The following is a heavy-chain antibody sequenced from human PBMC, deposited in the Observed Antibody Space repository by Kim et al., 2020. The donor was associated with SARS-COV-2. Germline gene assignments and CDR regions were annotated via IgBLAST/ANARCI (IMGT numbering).Heavy chain of an antibody. CDR3: ARGSGSYGMGYFDY. Sequence: GGSLRLSCAASGFTVSSNYMSWARQAPGKGLEWVSVIYSGGSTYYADSVKGRFTLSRDNYKNTLYLQMKSTRAEDTAVYYCARGSGSYGMGYFDYLGQGT. J-gene: IGHJ4*02. V-gene: IGHV3-53*01. CDR2: IYSGGST. D-gene: IGHD3-3*01. CDR1: GFTVSSNY.